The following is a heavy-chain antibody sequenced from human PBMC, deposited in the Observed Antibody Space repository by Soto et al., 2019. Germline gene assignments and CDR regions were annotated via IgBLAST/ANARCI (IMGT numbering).Heavy chain of an antibody. CDR1: GSSMNTYF. CDR2: VFNSGAT. CDR3: ARGLPSHFGFDY. D-gene: IGHD3-16*01. J-gene: IGHJ4*02. V-gene: IGHV4-59*01. Sequence: SETLSLTCDVSGSSMNTYFWTWIRQSPGKGLEWIGYVFNSGATNYNPSLKSRVSISLDTSKNRFSLKLSSVTVADTAVYFCARGLPSHFGFDYWGQGTLVTV.